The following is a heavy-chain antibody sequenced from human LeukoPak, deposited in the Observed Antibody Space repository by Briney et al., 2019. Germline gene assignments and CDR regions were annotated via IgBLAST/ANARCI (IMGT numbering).Heavy chain of an antibody. CDR2: IKQDGSEK. CDR1: GFTFSSYW. D-gene: IGHD2-21*01. J-gene: IGHJ6*02. CDR3: ASCFGYYYYGMDV. V-gene: IGHV3-7*01. Sequence: GGSLRLSCAASGFTFSSYWMSWVRQAPGKGLEWVANIKQDGSEKYYVDSVKGRFTISRDNAKNSLYLQMNSLRAEDTAVYYCASCFGYYYYGMDVWGQGTTATVSS.